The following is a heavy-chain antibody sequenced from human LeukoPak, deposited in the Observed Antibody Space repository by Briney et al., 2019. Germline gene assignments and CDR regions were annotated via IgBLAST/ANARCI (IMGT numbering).Heavy chain of an antibody. CDR2: VFYGGTT. D-gene: IGHD3-9*01. J-gene: IGHJ4*02. V-gene: IGHV4-39*01. CDR1: GDYITTTNYY. Sequence: SETLSLTCNVSGDYITTTNYYWAWIRQPPGKGLEWVASVFYGGTTYYNPSLKSRVVISMDTSKKQISLTLSSVTATDTAIYHCARRSRLYKHETTGYHDSWGQGTLVTVSS. CDR3: ARRSRLYKHETTGYHDS.